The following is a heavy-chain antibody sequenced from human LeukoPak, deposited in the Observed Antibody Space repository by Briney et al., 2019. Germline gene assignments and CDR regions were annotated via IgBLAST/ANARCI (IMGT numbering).Heavy chain of an antibody. D-gene: IGHD6-19*01. CDR1: GFTFDDYA. CDR2: ISWNSGSI. J-gene: IGHJ6*03. CDR3: AKDMKTQWYYYYVDV. V-gene: IGHV3-9*01. Sequence: GGSLRLSCAASGFTFDDYAMHWVRQAPGKGLEWVSGISWNSGSIGYADSVKGRFTISRDNAKNSLYLQMNSLRAEDTALYYCAKDMKTQWYYYYVDVWGKGTTVTVSS.